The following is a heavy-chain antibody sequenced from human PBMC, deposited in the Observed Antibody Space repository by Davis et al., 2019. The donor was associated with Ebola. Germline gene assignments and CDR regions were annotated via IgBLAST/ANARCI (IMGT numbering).Heavy chain of an antibody. CDR3: ARGGGSTQSGIDY. D-gene: IGHD3-10*01. Sequence: ASVKVSCKASGYTFSSYTISWVRQAPGQGLEWVGWISTTNGITNYAQKIQGRVTMTTDTSTSTAYMELRSLRSDDTAVYYCARGGGSTQSGIDYWGQGTLVTVSS. CDR1: GYTFSSYT. V-gene: IGHV1-18*04. CDR2: ISTTNGIT. J-gene: IGHJ4*02.